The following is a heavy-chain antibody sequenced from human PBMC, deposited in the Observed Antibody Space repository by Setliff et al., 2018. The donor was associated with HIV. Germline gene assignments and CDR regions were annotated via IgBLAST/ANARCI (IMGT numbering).Heavy chain of an antibody. CDR1: GFTFSSYT. D-gene: IGHD2-2*01. Sequence: GGSLRLSCAASGFTFSSYTINWVRQAPGKGLVWVSRISGDGSSTSYADSVKGRFTISRDNAKNTLYLQMNSLRAEDTAVYYCARGKIVVVPAAMRPFDYWGQGTLVTVSS. CDR3: ARGKIVVVPAAMRPFDY. CDR2: ISGDGSST. V-gene: IGHV3-74*01. J-gene: IGHJ4*02.